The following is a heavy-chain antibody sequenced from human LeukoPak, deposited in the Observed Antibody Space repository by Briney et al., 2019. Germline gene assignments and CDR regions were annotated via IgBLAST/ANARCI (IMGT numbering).Heavy chain of an antibody. V-gene: IGHV1-69*01. J-gene: IGHJ3*02. Sequence: GASVKVSCKASGGTFSSYAISWVRQAPGQGLEWMGGIIPIFGTANYAQKFQGRVTITADESTSTAYMELSSLRSEDTAVYYCAREAPRVRLQRAFDIWGQGTMVTVSS. CDR2: IIPIFGTA. CDR1: GGTFSSYA. CDR3: AREAPRVRLQRAFDI. D-gene: IGHD2-21*01.